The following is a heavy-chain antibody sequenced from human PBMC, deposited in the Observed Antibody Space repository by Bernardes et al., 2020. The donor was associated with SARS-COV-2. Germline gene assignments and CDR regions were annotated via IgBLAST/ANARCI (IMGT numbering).Heavy chain of an antibody. CDR3: ARGSTPGSCNATDCYNARGALGY. D-gene: IGHD2-21*02. CDR2: INHSGST. V-gene: IGHV4-34*01. CDR1: RGSFTDYY. Sequence: SETLSLTCAVYRGSFTDYYWSCIRQPPGKGLEWIGEINHSGSTNYKSSLKSRVTISVDTSKKQFYLKVNSVTAADTAVYYCARGSTPGSCNATDCYNARGALGYWGQGTLVTVSS. J-gene: IGHJ4*02.